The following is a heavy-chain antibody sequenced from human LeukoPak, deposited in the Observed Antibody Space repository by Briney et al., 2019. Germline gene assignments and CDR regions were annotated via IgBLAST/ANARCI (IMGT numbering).Heavy chain of an antibody. CDR1: GYTFTSYY. CDR2: INPSGATT. D-gene: IGHD3-9*01. V-gene: IGHV1-46*01. CDR3: ARDFESVRYFPGSYYYMDV. J-gene: IGHJ4*02. Sequence: ASVKVSCKASGYTFTSYYMHWVRRAPGQGLEWMGMINPSGATTNYAQKFQGRVTMTRDMSTSTVYMDLSSLRSEDTAVYYCARDFESVRYFPGSYYYMDVWGQGTLVTVSS.